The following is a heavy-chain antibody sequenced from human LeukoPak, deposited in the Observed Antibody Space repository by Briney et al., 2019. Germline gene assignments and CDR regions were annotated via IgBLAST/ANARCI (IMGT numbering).Heavy chain of an antibody. CDR1: GFTFSNFG. CDR2: ISSSGSTI. CDR3: ARRLRRNYFDY. J-gene: IGHJ4*02. Sequence: PGGTLRLSCAASGFTFSNFGMSWVRQAPGKGLEWVSVISSSGSTIYYADSVKGRFTISRDNAKNSLYLQMNSLRAEDTAVYYCARRLRRNYFDYWGQGTLVTVSS. V-gene: IGHV3-48*04. D-gene: IGHD4-17*01.